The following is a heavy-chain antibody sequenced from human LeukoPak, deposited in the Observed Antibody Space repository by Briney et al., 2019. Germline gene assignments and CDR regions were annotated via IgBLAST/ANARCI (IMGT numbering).Heavy chain of an antibody. Sequence: PGRPLRLSCAASGFPFSSYGMHWVRQAPGKGLEWVSVVSHDGSNEYFVDSVKGRFTISRDNSKDTLYLQMNSLRAEDTAVYYCAKDRWGVTDYWGQGTLVTVSS. V-gene: IGHV3-30*18. CDR3: AKDRWGVTDY. J-gene: IGHJ4*02. D-gene: IGHD3-10*01. CDR2: VSHDGSNE. CDR1: GFPFSSYG.